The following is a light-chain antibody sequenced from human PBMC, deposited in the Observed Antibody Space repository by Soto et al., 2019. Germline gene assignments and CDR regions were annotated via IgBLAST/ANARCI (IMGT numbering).Light chain of an antibody. V-gene: IGKV1-39*01. CDR2: AAS. CDR1: QSISSY. J-gene: IGKJ2*01. CDR3: QQSYVTPYT. Sequence: DIQMTQSPSSLSASVGDRVTITCRASQSISSYLNWYQQKPGKAPNLLIYAASSLQSGVPSRFSGSGSGTDFTLTISSLQPEDFANYYCQQSYVTPYTFGQGTKLEIK.